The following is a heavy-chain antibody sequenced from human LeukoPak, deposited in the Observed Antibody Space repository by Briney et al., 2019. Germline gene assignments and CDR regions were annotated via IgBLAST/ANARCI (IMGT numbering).Heavy chain of an antibody. CDR1: GFTFSSYA. V-gene: IGHV3-23*01. CDR3: AKTRIAVAGPYYFDY. Sequence: GGSLRLSCAASGFTFSSYAMSWVRQAPGKGLEWVSAISGSGGSTYYADSVKGRFTTSRDNSKNTLYLQMNSLRAEDTAVYYFAKTRIAVAGPYYFDYWGQGTLVTVSS. D-gene: IGHD6-19*01. CDR2: ISGSGGST. J-gene: IGHJ4*02.